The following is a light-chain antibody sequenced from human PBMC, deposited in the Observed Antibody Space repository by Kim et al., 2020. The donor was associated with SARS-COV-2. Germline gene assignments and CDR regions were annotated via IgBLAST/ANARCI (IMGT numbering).Light chain of an antibody. CDR1: SLRSYY. CDR3: NSRDISGNHPMV. Sequence: SSELTQDPAVSVALGQTVRITCQGDSLRSYYASWYQQKPGQAPVLVIYGKNNRPSGIPDRFSGSSSGNTASLTITGAQAEDEADYYCNSRDISGNHPMVFGGGTQLTVL. J-gene: IGLJ2*01. CDR2: GKN. V-gene: IGLV3-19*01.